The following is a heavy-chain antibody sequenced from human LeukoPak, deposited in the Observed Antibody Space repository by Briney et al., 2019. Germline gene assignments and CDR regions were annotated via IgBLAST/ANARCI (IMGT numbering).Heavy chain of an antibody. V-gene: IGHV1-24*01. Sequence: GASVKVSCKVSEYNITEYSMHWVRQTPGKGFEWLGGFNPEDGESFYGQRFQGRVTMTEDTSTDTAYMQLSSLRSEDTAVYYCATVVGYWGQGTLVIVSS. J-gene: IGHJ4*02. CDR3: ATVVGY. CDR1: EYNITEYS. CDR2: FNPEDGES. D-gene: IGHD2-2*03.